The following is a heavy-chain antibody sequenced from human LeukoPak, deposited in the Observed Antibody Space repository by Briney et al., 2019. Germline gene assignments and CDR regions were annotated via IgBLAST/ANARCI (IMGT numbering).Heavy chain of an antibody. D-gene: IGHD6-13*01. J-gene: IGHJ5*02. CDR2: IYYSGSI. Sequence: PSETLSLTCTVSGGSISSYYWSWIRLPPGKGLEWIGHIYYSGSINYNPSLKSRVTISLDTSKNQFSLKLSFVTAADTAVYYCARGVAAPGTGGLSWFDPWGQGTLVTVSS. V-gene: IGHV4-59*01. CDR1: GGSISSYY. CDR3: ARGVAAPGTGGLSWFDP.